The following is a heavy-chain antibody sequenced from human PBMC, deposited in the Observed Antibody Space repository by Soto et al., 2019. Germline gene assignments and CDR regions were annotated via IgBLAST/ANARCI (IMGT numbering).Heavy chain of an antibody. CDR2: IWYDGSNT. CDR3: AGGGEYGSCDN. Sequence: PGGSLRLSCAASGFTFSSYGMHWVRQAPGKGLEWVAVIWYDGSNTYYADSVKGRFTISRDTSKNTLYLQMDSLRAEDTAVDYCAGGGEYGSCDNWGMGTLVPVAS. J-gene: IGHJ4*02. CDR1: GFTFSSYG. V-gene: IGHV3-33*03. D-gene: IGHD4-17*01.